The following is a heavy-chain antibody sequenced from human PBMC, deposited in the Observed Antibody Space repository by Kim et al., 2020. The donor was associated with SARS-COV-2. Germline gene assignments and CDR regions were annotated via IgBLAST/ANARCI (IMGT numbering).Heavy chain of an antibody. Sequence: GGSLRLFCAASGFIFKNAWMSWLRQAPRKGLEWVGRVQSKTDGGAVDYAAPVKGRFTISRDDSKSTLYLQMNSLETEDTAVYFCAGDDYLWGTFRPWGQG. CDR2: VQSKTDGGAV. V-gene: IGHV3-15*01. CDR3: AGDDYLWGTFRP. D-gene: IGHD3-16*01. CDR1: GFIFKNAW. J-gene: IGHJ1*01.